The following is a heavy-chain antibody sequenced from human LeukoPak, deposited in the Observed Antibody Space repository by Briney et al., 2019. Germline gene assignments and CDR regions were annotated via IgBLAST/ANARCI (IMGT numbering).Heavy chain of an antibody. J-gene: IGHJ4*02. D-gene: IGHD3-22*01. CDR1: GGSISSYY. CDR3: ARGNFYYDSSGYYYDPFDY. CDR2: IYYSGST. Sequence: SETLSLTCTVSGGSISSYYWSWIRQPPGKGLEWIGSIYYSGSTYYNPSLKSRVTISVDTSKNQFSLKLSSVTAADTAVYYCARGNFYYDSSGYYYDPFDYWGQGTLVTVSS. V-gene: IGHV4-59*05.